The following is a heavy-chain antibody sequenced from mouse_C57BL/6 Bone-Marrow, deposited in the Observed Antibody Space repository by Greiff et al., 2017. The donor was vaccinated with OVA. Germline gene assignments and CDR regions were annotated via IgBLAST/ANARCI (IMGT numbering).Heavy chain of an antibody. CDR3: SRGAYRGYFGV. D-gene: IGHD2-12*01. J-gene: IGHJ1*03. CDR1: GYTFTDYN. CDR2: INPNNGGT. Sequence: VQLQQSGPELVKPGASVKMSCKASGYTFTDYNMHWVKQSHGKSLEWIGYINPNNGGTSYNQKFKGKATLTVNKSSSTAYMELRSLTSEDSAVYYCSRGAYRGYFGVWGTGTTVTVSS. V-gene: IGHV1-22*01.